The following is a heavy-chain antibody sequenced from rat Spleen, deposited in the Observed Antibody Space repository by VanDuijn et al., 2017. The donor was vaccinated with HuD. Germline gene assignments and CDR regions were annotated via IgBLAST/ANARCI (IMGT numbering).Heavy chain of an antibody. J-gene: IGHJ4*01. V-gene: IGHV5-22*01. CDR1: GFTVSDYY. CDR3: ARPGITSYVMDA. D-gene: IGHD1-4*01. CDR2: ISYEGSNT. Sequence: EVQLVESGGGLVQPGRSLKVSCAASGFTVSDYYMIWVRQAPKQGLEWVASISYEGSNTYYGDSVKGRFTSSRDNAKSTLYLQMNSLTSEDTATYYCARPGITSYVMDAWGQGASVTVSS.